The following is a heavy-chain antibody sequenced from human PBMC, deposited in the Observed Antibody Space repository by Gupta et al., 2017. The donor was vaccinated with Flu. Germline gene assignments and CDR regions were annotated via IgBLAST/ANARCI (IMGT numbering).Heavy chain of an antibody. Sequence: EVQLLESGGGLVQPGGSLRLSCAASGFTFSSYAMSWVRQAPGKGLEWVSAISGSGGSTYYADSVKGRFTISRDNSKNTLYLQMNSLRAEDTAVYYCAKGTTYYYDSSGYRGEWYFDLWGRGTLVTVSS. V-gene: IGHV3-23*01. J-gene: IGHJ2*01. CDR3: AKGTTYYYDSSGYRGEWYFDL. CDR2: ISGSGGST. CDR1: GFTFSSYA. D-gene: IGHD3-22*01.